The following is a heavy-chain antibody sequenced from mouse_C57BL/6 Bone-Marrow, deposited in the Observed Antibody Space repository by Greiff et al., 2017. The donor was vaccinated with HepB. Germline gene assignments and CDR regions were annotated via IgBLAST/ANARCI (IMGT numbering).Heavy chain of an antibody. V-gene: IGHV5-6*01. CDR2: ISSGGSYT. J-gene: IGHJ4*01. Sequence: EVKLVESGGDLVKPGGSLKLSCAASGFTFSSYGMSWVRQTPDKRLEWVATISSGGSYTYYPDSVKGRFTISRDNAKNTMYLQMSSLKSEDTAMYYWAGYYYDTFYAMDYWGQGTSVTVSS. CDR1: GFTFSSYG. D-gene: IGHD1-1*01. CDR3: AGYYYDTFYAMDY.